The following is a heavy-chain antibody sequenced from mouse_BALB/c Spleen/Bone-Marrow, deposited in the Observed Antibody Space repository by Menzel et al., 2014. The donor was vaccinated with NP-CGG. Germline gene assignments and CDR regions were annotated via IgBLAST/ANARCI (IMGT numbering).Heavy chain of an antibody. CDR3: ARGDGYYVDFDY. J-gene: IGHJ2*01. Sequence: VQLQQSGPELVKPGASMKISCKASGYSFTGYTMNWVKQSHGKNLEWIGYIYPYNGATSYNQKFKGKATFTVDTSSSTAYMQFNSLTSEDSAVYYCARGDGYYVDFDYWGQGTTLTVSS. V-gene: IGHV1S135*01. CDR2: IYPYNGAT. D-gene: IGHD2-3*01. CDR1: GYSFTGYT.